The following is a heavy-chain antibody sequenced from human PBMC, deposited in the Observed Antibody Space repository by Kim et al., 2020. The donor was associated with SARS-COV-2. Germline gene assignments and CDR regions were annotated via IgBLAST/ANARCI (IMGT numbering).Heavy chain of an antibody. CDR3: ARVIMVRGVIITTGFDY. D-gene: IGHD3-10*01. CDR2: INPNSGGT. Sequence: ASVKVSCKASGYTFTGYYMHWVRQAPGQGLEWMGWINPNSGGTNYAQKFQGRVTMTRDTSISTAYMELSRLRSDDTAVYYCARVIMVRGVIITTGFDYWGQGTLVTVSS. J-gene: IGHJ4*02. CDR1: GYTFTGYY. V-gene: IGHV1-2*02.